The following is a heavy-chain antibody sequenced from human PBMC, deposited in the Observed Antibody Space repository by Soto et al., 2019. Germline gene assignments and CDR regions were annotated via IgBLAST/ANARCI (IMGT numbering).Heavy chain of an antibody. D-gene: IGHD3-22*01. CDR3: ARRDLGGYFGY. CDR1: GGSISSGGYY. CDR2: IYYSGST. Sequence: QVQLQESGPGLVKPSQTLSLTCTVSGGSISSGGYYWSWIRQHPGKGLEWIGYIYYSGSTYYNPSIKSXXTXSXXTSKNQFSLKLSSVTAADTAVYYCARRDLGGYFGYWGQGTLVTVSS. V-gene: IGHV4-31*03. J-gene: IGHJ4*02.